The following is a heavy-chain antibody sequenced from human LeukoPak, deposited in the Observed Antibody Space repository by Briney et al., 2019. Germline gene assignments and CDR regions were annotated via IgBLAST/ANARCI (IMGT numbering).Heavy chain of an antibody. CDR2: INHSGST. J-gene: IGHJ4*02. V-gene: IGHV4-34*01. CDR1: GGSFSGYY. Sequence: PSETLSLTCAVYGGSFSGYYWSWIRQPPGKGLEWIGEINHSGSTNYNPSLKSRVTISVDTSKNQFSLKLSSVTAADTAVYYCATSPQTRGVSLCFDYWGQGTLVTVSS. D-gene: IGHD3-10*01. CDR3: ATSPQTRGVSLCFDY.